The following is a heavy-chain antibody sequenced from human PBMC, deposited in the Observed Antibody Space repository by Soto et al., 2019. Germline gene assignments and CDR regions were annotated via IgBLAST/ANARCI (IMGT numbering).Heavy chain of an antibody. Sequence: GGSLSLSCAASGFPFSSSWMDWVRQAPGKGLEWVANINQDGSQTYYVDSVKGRFTVSRDNAENSLYLQMNSVRVEDTAVYYCSRSLNYWGQGALVTVSS. CDR3: SRSLNY. V-gene: IGHV3-7*01. CDR1: GFPFSSSW. J-gene: IGHJ4*02. CDR2: INQDGSQT.